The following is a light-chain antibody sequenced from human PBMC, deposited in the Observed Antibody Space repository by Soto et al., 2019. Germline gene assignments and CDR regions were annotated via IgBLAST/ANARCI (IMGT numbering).Light chain of an antibody. CDR2: GAS. CDR1: QDIGNY. J-gene: IGKJ5*01. V-gene: IGKV1-39*01. CDR3: QQSYTTPRIT. Sequence: DIQMTQSPSSLSASVGDRVSITCQASQDIGNYLNWYQQIPGKAPNLLIYGASNLQSGVPSRFSGGGSGTDFTLTISSLQPEDFATYYCQQSYTTPRITFGQGTRLEIK.